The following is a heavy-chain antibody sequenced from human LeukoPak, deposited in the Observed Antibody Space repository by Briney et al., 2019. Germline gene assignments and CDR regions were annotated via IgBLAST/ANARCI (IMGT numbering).Heavy chain of an antibody. D-gene: IGHD6-13*01. Sequence: ASVKVSCKASGYTFTGYYMHWVRQAPGQGLEWMGWINPNSGGTNYAQKFQGRVTMTRDTSISTAYMELSRLRSDDTAVYYCVRDVGIAAAGTYYYYMDVWGKGTTVTVSS. J-gene: IGHJ6*03. CDR2: INPNSGGT. V-gene: IGHV1-2*02. CDR3: VRDVGIAAAGTYYYYMDV. CDR1: GYTFTGYY.